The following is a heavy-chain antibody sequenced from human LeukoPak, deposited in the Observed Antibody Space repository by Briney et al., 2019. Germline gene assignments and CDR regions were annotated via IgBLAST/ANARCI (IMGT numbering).Heavy chain of an antibody. D-gene: IGHD5-12*01. CDR2: IYYSGST. V-gene: IGHV4-59*01. CDR3: ARADSGYGTFDY. Sequence: SETLSLTPSVSTGSIGRVYRRSIRQPPGKGLEWIGYIYYSGSTNYNPSLKSRVTISVDTSKNQFSLKLSSVTAADTAVYYCARADSGYGTFDYWGQGTLVTVSS. CDR1: TGSIGRVY. J-gene: IGHJ4*02.